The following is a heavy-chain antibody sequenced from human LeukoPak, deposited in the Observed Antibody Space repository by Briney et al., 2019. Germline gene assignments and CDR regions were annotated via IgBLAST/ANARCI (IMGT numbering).Heavy chain of an antibody. CDR2: MNPYSGNT. J-gene: IGHJ4*02. CDR1: GYTFTSYD. D-gene: IGHD6-19*01. V-gene: IGHV1-8*01. CDR3: ARGLGGIAGAGIGRFNYFDY. Sequence: ASVKVSCKASGYTFTSYDINWVRQATGQGLEWMRWMNPYSGNTGYAQKFQGRVTMTRNTSISTAYMELSSLRSEDTAVYYCARGLGGIAGAGIGRFNYFDYWGQGTLVTVSS.